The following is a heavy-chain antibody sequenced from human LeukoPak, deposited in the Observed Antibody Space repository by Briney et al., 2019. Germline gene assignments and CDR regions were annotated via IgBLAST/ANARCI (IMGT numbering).Heavy chain of an antibody. J-gene: IGHJ3*01. V-gene: IGHV4-31*03. CDR1: GVSLSSDKYY. D-gene: IGHD2-2*01. CDR3: ATPYCGTISCLDVFDV. Sequence: SETLSLTCTVRGVSLSSDKYYWSWIRQRPGKGLEWIGHIYYSGSTSFNPSLKSRVSMSADASKSQFSLKLTSVTAADTAVYYCATPYCGTISCLDVFDVWGQGTVVTVSS. CDR2: IYYSGST.